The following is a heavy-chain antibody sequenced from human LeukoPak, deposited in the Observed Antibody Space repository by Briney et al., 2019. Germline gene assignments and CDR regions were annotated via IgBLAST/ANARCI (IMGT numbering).Heavy chain of an antibody. CDR2: ISSSSKSYI. J-gene: IGHJ4*02. CDR1: GFTFSSYS. Sequence: GGSLRLSCTASGFTFSSYSMNWVRQAPGKGLEWVSCISSSSKSYIYYADSVKGRFTISRDNAKNSLYLQMNSLRAEDTAVYYCARDYGSDYWGQGTLVTVSS. V-gene: IGHV3-21*01. D-gene: IGHD3-10*01. CDR3: ARDYGSDY.